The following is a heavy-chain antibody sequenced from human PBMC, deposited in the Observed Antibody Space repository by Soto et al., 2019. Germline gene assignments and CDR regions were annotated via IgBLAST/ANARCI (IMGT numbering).Heavy chain of an antibody. D-gene: IGHD3-3*01. CDR3: ARRRYDFWSGYLDY. CDR2: IYYSGST. V-gene: IGHV4-59*01. Sequence: SETLSLTCTVSGGSISSYYWSWIRQPPGKGLEWIGYIYYSGSTNYNPSLKSRVTISVDTSKNQFSLKLSSVTAADTAVYYCARRRYDFWSGYLDYWGQGTLVTV. CDR1: GGSISSYY. J-gene: IGHJ4*02.